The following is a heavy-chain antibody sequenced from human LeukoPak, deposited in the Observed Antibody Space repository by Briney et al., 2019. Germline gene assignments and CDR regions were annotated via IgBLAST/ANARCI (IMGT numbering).Heavy chain of an antibody. CDR1: GYTFTSYF. Sequence: ASVKVSCKSSGYTFTSYFMYWVRQAPGQGLEWMGIINPSGGSTSYAQKFQGRVTMTRDTSTSTVYMELSSLRSEDTAVYYCARDSGMVRGTVDYWGQGTLVTVSS. CDR3: ARDSGMVRGTVDY. D-gene: IGHD3-10*01. J-gene: IGHJ4*02. V-gene: IGHV1-46*01. CDR2: INPSGGST.